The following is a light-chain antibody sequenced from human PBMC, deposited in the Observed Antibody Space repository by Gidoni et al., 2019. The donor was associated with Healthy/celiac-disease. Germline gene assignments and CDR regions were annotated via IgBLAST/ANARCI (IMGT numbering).Light chain of an antibody. CDR1: SSDVGGYDY. CDR3: SSYTSSSTLKV. Sequence: QSALTQPASVSGSPGPSITISCTGTSSDVGGYDYVSWYQQHPGKAPNLMIYDVSNRPSGVSNRFSGSKSGNTASLTISGLQAEDEADYYCSSYTSSSTLKVFGGGTKLTVL. CDR2: DVS. V-gene: IGLV2-14*01. J-gene: IGLJ2*01.